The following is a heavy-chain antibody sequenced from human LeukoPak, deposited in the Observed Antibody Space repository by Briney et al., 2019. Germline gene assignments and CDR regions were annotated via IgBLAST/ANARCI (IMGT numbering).Heavy chain of an antibody. CDR2: INDRGSTL. Sequence: GGSLRLSCEASGFTFSSYDMNWVRQAPGKGLEWVSYINDRGSTLYYADSVKGRFPISRDDAKNSLYLQMNSLRAEDTAVYFCMRDAPGSNTGDYWGQGTLVTVSS. CDR1: GFTFSSYD. D-gene: IGHD2-8*01. J-gene: IGHJ4*02. CDR3: MRDAPGSNTGDY. V-gene: IGHV3-48*03.